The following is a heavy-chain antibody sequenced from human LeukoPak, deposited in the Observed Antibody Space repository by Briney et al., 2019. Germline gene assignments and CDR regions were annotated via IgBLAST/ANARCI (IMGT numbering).Heavy chain of an antibody. J-gene: IGHJ6*03. D-gene: IGHD3-22*01. CDR3: ARLDRYYFDSSGYTYYYYMDV. Sequence: GGSLRLSCAAWGFPYSRHSMNGPPQAPGKGLEGLTYFSGDCDTIYYADSVKGRFTISRDNAENSLYLQMSSLRAEDTAVYYCARLDRYYFDSSGYTYYYYMDVWGKGTTVTVSS. CDR2: FSGDCDTI. CDR1: GFPYSRHS. V-gene: IGHV3-48*01.